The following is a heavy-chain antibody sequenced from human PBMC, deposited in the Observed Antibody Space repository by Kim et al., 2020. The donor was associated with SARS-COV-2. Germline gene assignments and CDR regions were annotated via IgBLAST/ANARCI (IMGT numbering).Heavy chain of an antibody. Sequence: GGSLRLSCAASGFTFSSYAMSWVRQAPGKGLEWVSAISGSGGSTYYADSVKGRFTISRDNSKNTLYLQMNSLRAEATAVYYCAKDLDAMIVVVITGNAFDIWGQGTMVTVSS. CDR2: ISGSGGST. V-gene: IGHV3-23*01. D-gene: IGHD3-22*01. CDR3: AKDLDAMIVVVITGNAFDI. J-gene: IGHJ3*02. CDR1: GFTFSSYA.